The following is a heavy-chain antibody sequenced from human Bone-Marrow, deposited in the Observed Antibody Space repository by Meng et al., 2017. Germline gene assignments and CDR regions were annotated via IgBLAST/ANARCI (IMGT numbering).Heavy chain of an antibody. CDR1: GYNFPDYY. J-gene: IGHJ4*02. CDR3: ARDEDISAAGKLFGDY. Sequence: VSVKVPCKPSGYNFPDYYIHWVRRAPGQGLEWMGRINPRSGDTHYAQKFQARVTMTGDTSISTAYMELSGLRSDDTAMYYCARDEDISAAGKLFGDYWGQGTLVTVSS. D-gene: IGHD6-25*01. V-gene: IGHV1-2*06. CDR2: INPRSGDT.